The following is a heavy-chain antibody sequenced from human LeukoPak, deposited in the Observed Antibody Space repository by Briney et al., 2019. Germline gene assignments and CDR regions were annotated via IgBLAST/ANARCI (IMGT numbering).Heavy chain of an antibody. V-gene: IGHV3-53*01. J-gene: IGHJ3*02. Sequence: GGSLRLSCAASGFTVSSNYMSWVRQAPGKGLEWVSVIYSGGSTYYADSVKGRFTISRGNSKNTLYLQMNSLRAEDTAVYYCARESGIAAAGTGAFDIWGQGTMVTVSS. CDR3: ARESGIAAAGTGAFDI. CDR2: IYSGGST. CDR1: GFTVSSNY. D-gene: IGHD6-13*01.